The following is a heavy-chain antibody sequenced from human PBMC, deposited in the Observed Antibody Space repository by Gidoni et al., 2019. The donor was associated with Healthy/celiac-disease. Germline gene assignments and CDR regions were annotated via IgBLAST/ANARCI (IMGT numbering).Heavy chain of an antibody. CDR1: GGTFSSYA. Sequence: QVQLVQSGAEVKKPGSSVKVSCKADGGTFSSYALSWVRQAPGQGLEWMGGIIPIFGTANYAQKFQGRVTITADESTSTAYMELSSLRSEDTAVYYCARERRREYCSGGSCYVYWGQGTLVTVSS. CDR2: IIPIFGTA. V-gene: IGHV1-69*01. D-gene: IGHD2-15*01. CDR3: ARERRREYCSGGSCYVY. J-gene: IGHJ4*02.